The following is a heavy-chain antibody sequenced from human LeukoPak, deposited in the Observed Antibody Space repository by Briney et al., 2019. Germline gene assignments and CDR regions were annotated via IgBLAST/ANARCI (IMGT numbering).Heavy chain of an antibody. Sequence: SETLSLTCTVSGGSISSYYWSWIRQPPGKGLEWIGDIYYSGSTNYNPSLKSRVTISVDTSKNQFSLKLSSVTAADTAVYYCARIHTPFMTTALHDYYFDYWGQGTLVTVSS. CDR3: ARIHTPFMTTALHDYYFDY. V-gene: IGHV4-59*08. J-gene: IGHJ4*02. D-gene: IGHD4-17*01. CDR1: GGSISSYY. CDR2: IYYSGST.